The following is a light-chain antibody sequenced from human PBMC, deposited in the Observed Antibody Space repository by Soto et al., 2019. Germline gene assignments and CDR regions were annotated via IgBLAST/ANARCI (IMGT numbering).Light chain of an antibody. J-gene: IGKJ1*01. V-gene: IGKV1-17*01. CDR1: QGIRND. CDR3: LQHNSYPWR. Sequence: EIQITQSASSLSASVGAMVTITSRPSQGIRNDLGWYQQKPGKAPKRLIYAASSLQSGVPSRFSGSGCGTEFTVTVSSLQHEDFATYYCLQHNSYPWRFGQGTNVDIK. CDR2: AAS.